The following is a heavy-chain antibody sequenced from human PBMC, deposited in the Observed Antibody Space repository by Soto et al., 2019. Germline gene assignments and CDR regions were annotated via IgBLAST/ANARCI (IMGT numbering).Heavy chain of an antibody. V-gene: IGHV3-21*01. CDR2: ISSTSTFM. D-gene: IGHD3-3*01. CDR3: AREQYEIWSGYHEGLGYAGLDV. CDR1: GFIFSSNT. Sequence: VQLVESGGGLVKPGGSLRLSCAASGFIFSSNTMTWVRQAPGKGLEWVSSISSTSTFMYYADSVKGRFTISRDNAKNTVYLQVNRLRVEGTAVYYCAREQYEIWSGYHEGLGYAGLDVWGQGTTVTVSS. J-gene: IGHJ6*02.